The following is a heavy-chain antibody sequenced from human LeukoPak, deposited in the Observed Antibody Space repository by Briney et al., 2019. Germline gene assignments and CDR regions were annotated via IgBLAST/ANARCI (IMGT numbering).Heavy chain of an antibody. CDR2: VDLHGAT. D-gene: IGHD1-26*01. CDR3: TRESGAFSPFGF. CDR1: GGSITTTNW. V-gene: IGHV4-4*02. Sequence: PSGTLSLTCVVSGGSITTTNWWSWVRPPPGKGVEVIGEVDLHGATKSNSSFESRVSMSIDKSKNQLSLKLTSVTAADTAVYYCTRESGAFSPFGFWGQGPLVTVSS. J-gene: IGHJ4*02.